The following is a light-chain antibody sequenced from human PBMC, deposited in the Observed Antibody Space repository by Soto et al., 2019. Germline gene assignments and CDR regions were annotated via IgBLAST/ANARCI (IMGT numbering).Light chain of an antibody. CDR3: QQYHKWPPIT. J-gene: IGKJ5*01. CDR1: QSVNSRY. Sequence: EIVLTQSPGTLSLSPGERATLSCRASQSVNSRYLAWYQQKAGQAPRLLIYGASNRATGIPDRFRGGGSGTEFTLTISSLQSEDSAVYYCQQYHKWPPITFGQGTRLEIK. V-gene: IGKV3-20*01. CDR2: GAS.